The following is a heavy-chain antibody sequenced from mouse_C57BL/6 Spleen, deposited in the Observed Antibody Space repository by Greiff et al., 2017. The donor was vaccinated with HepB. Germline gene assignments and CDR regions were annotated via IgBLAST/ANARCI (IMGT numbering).Heavy chain of an antibody. CDR3: ARDWDYGSSYFDY. Sequence: EVQLQQSGPGLVKPSQSLSLTCSVTGYSITSGYYWNWIRQFPGNKLEWMGYISYDGSNNYNPSLKNRISITRDTSKNQFFLKLNSVTTEDTATYYCARDWDYGSSYFDYWGQGTTLTVSS. J-gene: IGHJ2*01. D-gene: IGHD1-1*01. CDR2: ISYDGSN. CDR1: GYSITSGYY. V-gene: IGHV3-6*01.